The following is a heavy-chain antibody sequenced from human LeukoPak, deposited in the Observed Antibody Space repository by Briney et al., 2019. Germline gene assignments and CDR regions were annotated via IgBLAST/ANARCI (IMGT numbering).Heavy chain of an antibody. CDR2: VSGSSGST. V-gene: IGHV3-23*01. Sequence: GGSQRLSCVASGFTFSNYAMSWVRQAAGKGLEWISAVSGSSGSTYYADSVKGRFTISRDNSKNRLYLQMNSLRVEDTAVYYCAKGPGYGDYRYYFDYWGQGTLVTVSS. J-gene: IGHJ4*02. CDR1: GFTFSNYA. D-gene: IGHD4-17*01. CDR3: AKGPGYGDYRYYFDY.